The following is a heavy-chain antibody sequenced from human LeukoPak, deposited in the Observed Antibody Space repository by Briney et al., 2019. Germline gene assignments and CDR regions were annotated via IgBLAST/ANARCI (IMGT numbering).Heavy chain of an antibody. Sequence: PGGSLRLSCAASGFTFSSSWMNWVRQAPGKGLEWVALIKQDGGEKCYLDSVKGRFTISRDDARNSLYLQMNSLTAEDTAVYYCATGRGDYWGQGTLVTVSS. J-gene: IGHJ4*02. CDR2: IKQDGGEK. CDR1: GFTFSSSW. V-gene: IGHV3-7*05. D-gene: IGHD3-16*01. CDR3: ATGRGDY.